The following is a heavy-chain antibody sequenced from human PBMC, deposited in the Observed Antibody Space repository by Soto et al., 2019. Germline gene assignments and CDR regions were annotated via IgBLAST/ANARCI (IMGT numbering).Heavy chain of an antibody. CDR3: ARWSGVGVAGMDV. CDR1: GGSISSDDYY. CDR2: ISYSGTT. Sequence: QVQLQESGPRLVKPSQTLSLTCTVSGGSISSDDYYWSWIRQPPGKGPEWVGYISYSGTTDYNPSLKSRIAISLDTSKRQFSLQLSSWTAAYTAVYFCARWSGVGVAGMDVWGQGTTVTVSS. V-gene: IGHV4-30-4*01. J-gene: IGHJ6*02. D-gene: IGHD3-10*01.